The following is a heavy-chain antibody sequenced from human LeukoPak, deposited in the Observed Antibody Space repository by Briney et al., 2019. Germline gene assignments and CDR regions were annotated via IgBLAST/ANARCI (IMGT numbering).Heavy chain of an antibody. D-gene: IGHD3-10*01. CDR3: ARDRSEILWAHNWFDP. CDR1: GGSISSYY. V-gene: IGHV4-4*07. J-gene: IGHJ5*02. CDR2: IYTSGST. Sequence: SETLSLTCTVSGGSISSYYWSWIRQPAGKGLEWIGRIYTSGSTNYNPSLKSRVTISVDTSKNQFSLKLSSVTAADTAVYYCARDRSEILWAHNWFDPWGQGTLVTVSS.